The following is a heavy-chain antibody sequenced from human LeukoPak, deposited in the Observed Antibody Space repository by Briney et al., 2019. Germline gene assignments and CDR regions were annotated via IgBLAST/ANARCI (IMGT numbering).Heavy chain of an antibody. V-gene: IGHV4-61*01. CDR2: IYYSGST. CDR1: GGSVSSGSYY. J-gene: IGHJ5*02. CDR3: ARELVVPAARRPNNWFDP. Sequence: SETLSLTCTVSGGSVSSGSYYWSWIRQPPGKGLEWIGYIYYSGSTNYNPSLKSRVTISVDTSKNQFSLKLSSVTAADTAVYYCARELVVPAARRPNNWFDPWGQGTLVTVSS. D-gene: IGHD2-2*01.